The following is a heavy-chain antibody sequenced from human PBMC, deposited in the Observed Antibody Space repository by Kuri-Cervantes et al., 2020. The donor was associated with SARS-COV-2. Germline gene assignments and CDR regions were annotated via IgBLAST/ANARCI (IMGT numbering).Heavy chain of an antibody. V-gene: IGHV3-9*01. CDR2: ISWNSGSI. CDR1: GFTFDDYA. Sequence: GGSLRLSCAASGFTFDDYAMHWVRQAPGKGLEWVSGISWNSGSIGYADSVKGRFTISRDNAKNSLYLQMNSLRAEDTALYYCAKDSRRGDGYNYVFEYFDLWGRGTLVTVSS. CDR3: AKDSRRGDGYNYVFEYFDL. J-gene: IGHJ2*01. D-gene: IGHD5-24*01.